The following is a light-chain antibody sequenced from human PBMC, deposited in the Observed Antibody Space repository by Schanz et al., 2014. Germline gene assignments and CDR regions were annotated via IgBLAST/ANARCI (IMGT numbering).Light chain of an antibody. Sequence: QSALTQPPSASGSPGQSVTISCTGTSTDVGGFNYVSWYQHHPGKPPKLIIYEVNKRPPGVPDRFSGSKSGNTASLTVSGLQAEDEGDYYCSSYATSSNSPYIFGTGTQLTVL. CDR3: SSYATSSNSPYI. CDR2: EVN. V-gene: IGLV2-8*01. CDR1: STDVGGFNY. J-gene: IGLJ1*01.